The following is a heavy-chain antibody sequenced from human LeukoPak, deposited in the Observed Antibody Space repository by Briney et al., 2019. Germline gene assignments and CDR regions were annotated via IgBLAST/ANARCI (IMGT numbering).Heavy chain of an antibody. V-gene: IGHV1-69*13. CDR1: GGTFSSYA. CDR2: IIPIFGTA. CDR3: ARDDMVRGVIIYYYGMDV. Sequence: ASVKVSCKASGGTFSSYAISWVRQAPGQGLEWMGGIIPIFGTANYAQKFQGRVTITADESTSTAYMELSSLRSEDTAVYYCARDDMVRGVIIYYYGMDVWGKGTTVTVSS. J-gene: IGHJ6*04. D-gene: IGHD3-10*01.